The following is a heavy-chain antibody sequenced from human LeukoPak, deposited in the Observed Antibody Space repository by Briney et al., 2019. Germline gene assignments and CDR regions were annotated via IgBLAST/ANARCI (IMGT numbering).Heavy chain of an antibody. Sequence: GGSLRLSCAASGFTFSSYGMHWVRQAPGKGLEWVAVIWYDGSNKYYADSVKGRFTISRDNSKNTLYLQMNSLRAEDTAVYYCARDTATPKHHEYFQHWGQGTLVTVSS. CDR3: ARDTATPKHHEYFQH. J-gene: IGHJ1*01. CDR2: IWYDGSNK. CDR1: GFTFSSYG. D-gene: IGHD4-17*01. V-gene: IGHV3-33*01.